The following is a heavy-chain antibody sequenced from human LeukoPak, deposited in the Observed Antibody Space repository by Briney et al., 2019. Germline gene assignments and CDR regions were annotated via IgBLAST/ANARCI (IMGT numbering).Heavy chain of an antibody. CDR1: GFTFSSYS. J-gene: IGHJ4*02. Sequence: GGSLRLSCTASGFTFSSYSMNWVRQAPGKGLEWVSYISSSGTTIYYADSVKGRFTISRDNAKNSLYLQMNSLRAEDTAVYYCASLGEQWLVQYLDYWGQGTLVTVSS. D-gene: IGHD6-19*01. CDR2: ISSSGTTI. CDR3: ASLGEQWLVQYLDY. V-gene: IGHV3-48*04.